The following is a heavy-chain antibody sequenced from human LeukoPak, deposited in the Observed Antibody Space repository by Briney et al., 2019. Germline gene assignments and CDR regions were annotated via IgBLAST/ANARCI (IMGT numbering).Heavy chain of an antibody. CDR1: GGSFSGYY. CDR3: ASFYYDSSGYYGGFDP. J-gene: IGHJ5*02. D-gene: IGHD3-22*01. CDR2: INHSGST. V-gene: IGHV4-34*01. Sequence: SETLSLTCAVYGGSFSGYYWSWIRQPPGKGLEWIGEINHSGSTNCNPSLKSRVTISVDTSKNQFSLKLSSVTAADTAVYYCASFYYDSSGYYGGFDPWGQGTLVTVSS.